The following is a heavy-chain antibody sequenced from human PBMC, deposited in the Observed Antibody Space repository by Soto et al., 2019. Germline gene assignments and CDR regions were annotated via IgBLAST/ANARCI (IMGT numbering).Heavy chain of an antibody. J-gene: IGHJ6*02. CDR3: ARDTKQLVAVYYYYGMDV. D-gene: IGHD6-6*01. CDR1: GFTFISYG. Sequence: LRLSCAASGFTFISYGMHWVRQAPGKGLEWVAVIWYDGSNKYYADSVKGRFTISRDNSKNTLYLQMNSLRAEDTAVYYCARDTKQLVAVYYYYGMDVWGQGTTVTVSS. V-gene: IGHV3-33*01. CDR2: IWYDGSNK.